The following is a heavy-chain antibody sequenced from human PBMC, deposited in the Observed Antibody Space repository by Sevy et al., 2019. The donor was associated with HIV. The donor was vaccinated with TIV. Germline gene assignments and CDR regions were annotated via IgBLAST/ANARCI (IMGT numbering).Heavy chain of an antibody. D-gene: IGHD1-26*01. V-gene: IGHV3-21*01. J-gene: IGHJ4*02. CDR1: GFTFSSYS. CDR3: ARDRAGYSGIDY. Sequence: GGSLRLSCAASGFTFSSYSMNWVRQAPGKGLEWVSSISSSSSYIYYADSVKGRFTISRDNAKNSLYLQMNSLRAEDTAVYYWARDRAGYSGIDYWGQGTLVTVSS. CDR2: ISSSSSYI.